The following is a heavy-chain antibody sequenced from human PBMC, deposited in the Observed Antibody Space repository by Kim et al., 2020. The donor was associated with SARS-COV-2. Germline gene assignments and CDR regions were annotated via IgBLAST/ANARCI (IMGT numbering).Heavy chain of an antibody. D-gene: IGHD3-22*01. CDR3: AKDRTYYYDSRGDDAFVI. CDR1: GFTFDDYA. J-gene: IGHJ3*02. Sequence: GGSLRLSCAASGFTFDDYAMHWVRQAPGKGLEWVSGISWNSGSIGYADSVKGRFTISRDNAKNSLYLQMNSLRAEDTALYYCAKDRTYYYDSRGDDAFVIWGQGTMVTVSS. V-gene: IGHV3-9*01. CDR2: ISWNSGSI.